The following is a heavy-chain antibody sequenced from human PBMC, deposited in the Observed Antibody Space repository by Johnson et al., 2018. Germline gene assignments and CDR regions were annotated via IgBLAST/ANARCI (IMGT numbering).Heavy chain of an antibody. CDR3: SRAPPLVATPDPLRFDY. D-gene: IGHD5-12*01. V-gene: IGHV3-49*03. J-gene: IGHJ4*02. CDR1: GFTFRDYA. Sequence: VQLVESGGGLVQPGRSXRLSCTGSGFTFRDYAISWFRQAPGEGLERVGFIRDKANGGTTEYAASVTVRFTISRDDSKSIAYLQINSLKSEDTAIYYCSRAPPLVATPDPLRFDYWGQGTLVTVSS. CDR2: IRDKANGGTT.